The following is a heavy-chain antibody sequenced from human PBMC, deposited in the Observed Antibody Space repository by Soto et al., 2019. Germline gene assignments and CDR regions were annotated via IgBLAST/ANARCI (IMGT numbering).Heavy chain of an antibody. CDR1: GFTFSSYG. D-gene: IGHD6-6*01. CDR2: ISDTGGDT. J-gene: IGHJ4*02. Sequence: HPGGSLRLSCAASGFTFSSYGMSWVRQAPGKGLEWVSSISDTGGDTYYAGSVKGRFTISRDNSKNTLSLQVNSLRAEDTAVYYCVKRVPYSSSFPCFDYWGQEALVTVSS. CDR3: VKRVPYSSSFPCFDY. V-gene: IGHV3-23*01.